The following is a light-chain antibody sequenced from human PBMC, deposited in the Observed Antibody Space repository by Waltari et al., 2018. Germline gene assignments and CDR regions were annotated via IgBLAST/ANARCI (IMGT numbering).Light chain of an antibody. CDR1: SRDVGFYHY. V-gene: IGLV2-14*01. Sequence: QSALTQPTSVSGSPGQSITISCTGTSRDVGFYHYVSWYQQYPGKVPQLLIYDVSDRPSGVSSRFSGSKSGNTASLTISGLQADDEADYYCNSYTGSSSWVFGGGTKLTVL. CDR3: NSYTGSSSWV. CDR2: DVS. J-gene: IGLJ3*02.